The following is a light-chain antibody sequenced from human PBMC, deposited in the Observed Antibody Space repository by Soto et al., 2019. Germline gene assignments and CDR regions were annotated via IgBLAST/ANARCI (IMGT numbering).Light chain of an antibody. CDR1: SSDIGAYIY. J-gene: IGLJ1*01. CDR3: SSYAGSNNFV. CDR2: EVS. Sequence: SVLTQPPSASGSLGQSLTISCTGTSSDIGAYIYVSWYQQHPGKAPKNIISEVSRRPSGVPERFSGSKSGNTASLTVSGLQADDEGHYYCSSYAGSNNFVFGTGTKVTVL. V-gene: IGLV2-8*01.